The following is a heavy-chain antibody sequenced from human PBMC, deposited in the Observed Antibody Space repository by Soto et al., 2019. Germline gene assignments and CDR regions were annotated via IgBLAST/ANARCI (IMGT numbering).Heavy chain of an antibody. Sequence: QVQLQESGPGLVKPSGTLSLTCAVSSGSISSSNWWSWVRQPPGKGLEWIGEIAHTENTNYNPSLKSRVVISVDKSKNQFSLRLTSVSGADTAVYYCACHLVMTGTRGFVHWGQGTLVTVSS. J-gene: IGHJ4*02. CDR2: IAHTENT. V-gene: IGHV4-4*02. D-gene: IGHD3-9*01. CDR3: ACHLVMTGTRGFVH. CDR1: SGSISSSNW.